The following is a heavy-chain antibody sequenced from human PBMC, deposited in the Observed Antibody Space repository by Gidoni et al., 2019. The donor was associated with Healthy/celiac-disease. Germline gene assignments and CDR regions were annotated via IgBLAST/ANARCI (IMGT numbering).Heavy chain of an antibody. Sequence: QVQLVQSGAEVKKPGASVKVSCKASGYTFTGYYMHWVRQAPGQGLEWMGWINPNSGGTNDAQKFQGRVTMTRDTSISTAYMELSRLRSDDTAVYYCARDSPHPYGGYFSYYYYYGMDVWGQGTTVTVSS. CDR2: INPNSGGT. CDR3: ARDSPHPYGGYFSYYYYYGMDV. J-gene: IGHJ6*02. CDR1: GYTFTGYY. V-gene: IGHV1-2*02. D-gene: IGHD5-12*01.